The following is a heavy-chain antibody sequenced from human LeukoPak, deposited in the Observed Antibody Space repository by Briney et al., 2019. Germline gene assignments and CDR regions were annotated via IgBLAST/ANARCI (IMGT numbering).Heavy chain of an antibody. Sequence: GGSLRLSCATSGFIFSRYWMSWVRQAPGKGLEWVANIKQDGSEKYYVDSVKGRFTISRDNAKNSLYLQMNSLRAEDTAVYYCARDGRGASPFDYWGQGTLVTVSS. D-gene: IGHD3-10*01. CDR3: ARDGRGASPFDY. J-gene: IGHJ4*02. V-gene: IGHV3-7*01. CDR1: GFIFSRYW. CDR2: IKQDGSEK.